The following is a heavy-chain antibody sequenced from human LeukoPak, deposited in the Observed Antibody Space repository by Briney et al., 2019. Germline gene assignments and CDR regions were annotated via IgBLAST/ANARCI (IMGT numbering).Heavy chain of an antibody. CDR3: ARDRNTDFWSGYYTNYFGY. Sequence: GGSLRLSCAASGFTFSSYWMSWVRQAPGKGLEWVANMKQDGSERYYVDSVKGRFTISRDNAKNSLHLQMNSLRAEDTAVYYCARDRNTDFWSGYYTNYFGYWGQGTLVTVPS. CDR2: MKQDGSER. CDR1: GFTFSSYW. D-gene: IGHD3-3*01. V-gene: IGHV3-7*01. J-gene: IGHJ4*02.